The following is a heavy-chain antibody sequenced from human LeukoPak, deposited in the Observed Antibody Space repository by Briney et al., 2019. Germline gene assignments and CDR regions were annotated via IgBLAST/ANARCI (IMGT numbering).Heavy chain of an antibody. J-gene: IGHJ4*02. Sequence: SETLSLTCAVYGGSFSGYYWSWIRQPPGKGLEWIGEIHHSVGTNYSPSLKSRIAISMDQSKNQFSLNVTSVTAADTAMYYCARKGPVTIADYWGRGILVTVSS. CDR3: ARKGPVTIADY. V-gene: IGHV4-34*01. CDR1: GGSFSGYY. D-gene: IGHD4-11*01. CDR2: IHHSVGT.